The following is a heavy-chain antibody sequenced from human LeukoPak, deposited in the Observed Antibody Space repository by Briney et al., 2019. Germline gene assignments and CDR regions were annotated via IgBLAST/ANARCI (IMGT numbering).Heavy chain of an antibody. CDR3: ARDPGRYCSGGSCYDFDY. CDR2: ISPYNGNT. J-gene: IGHJ4*02. CDR1: GYTFTGYY. V-gene: IGHV1-2*02. D-gene: IGHD2-15*01. Sequence: ASVKVSCKASGYTFTGYYMHWVRQAPGQGLEWMGWISPYNGNTKYAQKFQGRVTMTRDTSTSTVYMELSSLRSEDTAVYYCARDPGRYCSGGSCYDFDYWGQGTLVTVSS.